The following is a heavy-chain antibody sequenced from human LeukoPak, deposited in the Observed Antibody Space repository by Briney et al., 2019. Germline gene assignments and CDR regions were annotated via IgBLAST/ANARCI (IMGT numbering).Heavy chain of an antibody. Sequence: GGSLRLSWAASGFTFSTYSINWVRQAPGKGLEWISYISGSSSTIYYADSVKGRFLISRDNAKNSLYLQMNSLRDEDTAVYYCARTYCTSATCSGRFPFDVWGQGTMVTVSS. J-gene: IGHJ3*01. CDR1: GFTFSTYS. D-gene: IGHD2-2*01. CDR3: ARTYCTSATCSGRFPFDV. CDR2: ISGSSSTI. V-gene: IGHV3-48*02.